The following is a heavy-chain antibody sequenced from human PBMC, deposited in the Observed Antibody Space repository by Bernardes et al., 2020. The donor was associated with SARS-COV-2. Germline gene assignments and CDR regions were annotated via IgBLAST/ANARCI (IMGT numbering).Heavy chain of an antibody. D-gene: IGHD2-2*02. V-gene: IGHV3-23*01. CDR2: ISGSGGST. CDR3: AKDRLVPAAIREDWFDP. J-gene: IGHJ5*02. Sequence: GGSLRLSCAASGFTFSSYAMSWVRQAPGKGLEWVSAISGSGGSTYYADSVKGRFTISRDNSKNTLYLQMNSLRAEDTAVYYCAKDRLVPAAIREDWFDPWGQGTLVTVSS. CDR1: GFTFSSYA.